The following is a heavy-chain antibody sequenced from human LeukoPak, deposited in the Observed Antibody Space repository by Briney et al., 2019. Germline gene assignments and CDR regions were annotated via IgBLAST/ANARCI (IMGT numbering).Heavy chain of an antibody. CDR3: ARGTGIAAAGYFQH. D-gene: IGHD6-13*01. CDR1: GFTFSSYA. CDR2: INHSGST. Sequence: GSLRLSCAASGFTFSSYAMSWIRQPPGKGLEWIGEINHSGSTNYNPSLKSRVTISVDTSKNQFSLKLSSVTAADTAVYYCARGTGIAAAGYFQHWGQGTLVTVSS. V-gene: IGHV4-34*01. J-gene: IGHJ1*01.